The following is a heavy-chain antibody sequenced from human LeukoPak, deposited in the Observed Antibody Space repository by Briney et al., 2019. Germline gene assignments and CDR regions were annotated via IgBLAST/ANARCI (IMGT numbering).Heavy chain of an antibody. V-gene: IGHV3-20*04. J-gene: IGHJ6*03. D-gene: IGHD3-3*01. CDR3: ARGYDFWSGAYYHYYMDV. Sequence: GGSLRLSCAASGFSFDDYGMSWVRQAPGKGLEWVSGSNWNGGSTGYADSVKGRFTISRDNAKNFLYLQMNSLRAEDTALYYCARGYDFWSGAYYHYYMDVWGKGTTVTVSS. CDR1: GFSFDDYG. CDR2: SNWNGGST.